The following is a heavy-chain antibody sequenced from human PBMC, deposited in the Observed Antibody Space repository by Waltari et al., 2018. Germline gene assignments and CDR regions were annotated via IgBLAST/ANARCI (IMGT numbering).Heavy chain of an antibody. J-gene: IGHJ3*02. CDR3: ARAVVGATLRNAFDI. V-gene: IGHV1-46*01. CDR2: INPSGGST. CDR1: GYTFTSYY. Sequence: QVQLVQSGAEVKKPGASVKVSCKASGYTFTSYYMHWARQAPGQGLEWMGIINPSGGSTSYAQKFQGRVTMTRDTSTSTVYMELSSLRSEDTAVYYCARAVVGATLRNAFDIWGQGTMVTVSS. D-gene: IGHD1-26*01.